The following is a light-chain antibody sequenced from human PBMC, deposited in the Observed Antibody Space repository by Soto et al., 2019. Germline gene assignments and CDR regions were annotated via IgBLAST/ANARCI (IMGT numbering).Light chain of an antibody. Sequence: EIVLTQSPGTLSLSPGERATLSCRASQSVSSNFLSSYQQRPGQAPRLLTFGASCSATGIPDRVSGSGSGTGFTLTITILEPEDLAVYYCQQSCGSAYTFGQGTKLEIK. CDR3: QQSCGSAYT. CDR1: QSVSSNF. V-gene: IGKV3-20*01. CDR2: GAS. J-gene: IGKJ2*01.